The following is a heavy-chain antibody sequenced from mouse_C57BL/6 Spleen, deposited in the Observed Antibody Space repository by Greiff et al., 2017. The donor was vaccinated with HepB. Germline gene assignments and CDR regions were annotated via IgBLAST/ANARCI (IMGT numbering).Heavy chain of an antibody. V-gene: IGHV1-7*01. Sequence: VQLQQSGAELAKPGASVKLSCKASGYTFTSYWMHWVKQRPGQGLEWIGYINPSSGYTKYNQKFKDKATLTADKSSSTAYMQLSSLTYEDSAVYYCAKPYYSNPAWFAYWGQGTLVTVSA. D-gene: IGHD2-5*01. CDR2: INPSSGYT. J-gene: IGHJ3*01. CDR3: AKPYYSNPAWFAY. CDR1: GYTFTSYW.